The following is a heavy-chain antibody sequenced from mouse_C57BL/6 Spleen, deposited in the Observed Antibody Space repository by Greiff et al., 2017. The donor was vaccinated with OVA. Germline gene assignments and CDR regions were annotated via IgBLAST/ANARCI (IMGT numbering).Heavy chain of an antibody. Sequence: QVQLQQPGAELVKPGASVKLSCKASGYTFTSYWMHWVKQRPGQGLEWIGMIHPNSGSTNYNEKFKSKATLTVDKSSSTAYMQLSSLTYEDAAVYDCARSGDYGNPGCAYWGQGTLVTVSA. D-gene: IGHD2-1*01. CDR2: IHPNSGST. CDR3: ARSGDYGNPGCAY. J-gene: IGHJ3*01. CDR1: GYTFTSYW. V-gene: IGHV1-64*01.